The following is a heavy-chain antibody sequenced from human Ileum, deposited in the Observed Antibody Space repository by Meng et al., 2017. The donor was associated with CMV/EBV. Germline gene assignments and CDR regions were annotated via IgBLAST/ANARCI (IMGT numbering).Heavy chain of an antibody. CDR3: AKDRASRPAQFDF. J-gene: IGHJ4*02. CDR1: GFTFSDYA. D-gene: IGHD6-6*01. Sequence: GESLKISCAASGFTFSDYAMSWVRQAPGKGLEWVSVIYSGGSSTYYADSVKGRFTISRDKSKNTLYLQMSSLRAEDTAVYYCAKDRASRPAQFDFWGQGTLVTVSS. CDR2: IYSGGSST. V-gene: IGHV3-23*03.